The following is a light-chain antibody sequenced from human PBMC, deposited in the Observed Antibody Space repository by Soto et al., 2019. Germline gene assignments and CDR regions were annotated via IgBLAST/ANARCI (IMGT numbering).Light chain of an antibody. J-gene: IGKJ1*01. CDR2: GAS. Sequence: IVLTQSPCTLSVPPGERATLSCRAIETVSSSYLAWYQQKPGQAPRLLIYGASSRATGIPDRFSGSGSGTDFTLTISRLEPEDFAVYYCQQYGSSRTFGQGTKVDIK. CDR1: ETVSSSY. V-gene: IGKV3-20*01. CDR3: QQYGSSRT.